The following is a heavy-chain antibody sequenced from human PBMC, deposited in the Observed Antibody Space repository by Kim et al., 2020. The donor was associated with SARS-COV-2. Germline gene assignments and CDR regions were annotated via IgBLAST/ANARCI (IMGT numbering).Heavy chain of an antibody. Sequence: GGSLRLSCAASGFTFSSYGMHWVRQAPGKGLEWVAVIWYDGSNKYYADSVKGRFTISRDNSKNTLYLQMNSLRAEDTAVYYCARDHDDFWSGYYRVYYYGMDVWGQGTTVTVSS. J-gene: IGHJ6*02. CDR3: ARDHDDFWSGYYRVYYYGMDV. CDR1: GFTFSSYG. CDR2: IWYDGSNK. D-gene: IGHD3-3*01. V-gene: IGHV3-33*01.